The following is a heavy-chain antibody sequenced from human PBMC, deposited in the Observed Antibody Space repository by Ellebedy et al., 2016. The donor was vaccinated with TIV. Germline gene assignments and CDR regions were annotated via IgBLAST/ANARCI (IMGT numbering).Heavy chain of an antibody. CDR2: IEQFGTER. CDR3: VRDEA. Sequence: GESLKISXAASGFTFSDYYMSWIRQAPGKGLEWVANIEQFGTERHYVESVEGRFTISRDNVKNSLYLQMNSLRVEDTAVYYCVRDEAWGQGTMVTVPS. V-gene: IGHV3-7*01. CDR1: GFTFSDYY. J-gene: IGHJ3*01.